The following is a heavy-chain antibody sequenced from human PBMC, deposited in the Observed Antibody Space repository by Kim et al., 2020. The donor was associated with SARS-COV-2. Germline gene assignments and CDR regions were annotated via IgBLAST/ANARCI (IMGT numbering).Heavy chain of an antibody. Sequence: GGSLRLSCAASGFTFSSYAMHWVRQAPGKGLEWVAVISYDGSNKYYADSVKGRFTISRDNSKNTLYLQMNSLRAEDTAVYYCAREYYYDSSGYYLTSPEFDYWGQGTLVTVSS. CDR1: GFTFSSYA. V-gene: IGHV3-30*04. D-gene: IGHD3-22*01. CDR2: ISYDGSNK. J-gene: IGHJ4*02. CDR3: AREYYYDSSGYYLTSPEFDY.